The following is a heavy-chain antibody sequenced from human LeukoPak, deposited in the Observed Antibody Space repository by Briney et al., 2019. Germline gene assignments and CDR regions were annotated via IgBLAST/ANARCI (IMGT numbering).Heavy chain of an antibody. CDR3: ARDYDSSGLSDY. CDR1: GGTFSSYA. D-gene: IGHD3-22*01. V-gene: IGHV1-69*04. Sequence: SVKVSCKASGGTFSSYAISWVRQAPGQGLEWMGRIIPIFGIANYAQKFQGRVTITADKSTSTAYMELSSLRSEDTAVYYCARDYDSSGLSDYWGQGTLVTISS. CDR2: IIPIFGIA. J-gene: IGHJ4*02.